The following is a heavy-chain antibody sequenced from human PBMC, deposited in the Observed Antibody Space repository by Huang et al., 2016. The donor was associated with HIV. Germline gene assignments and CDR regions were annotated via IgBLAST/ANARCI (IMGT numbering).Heavy chain of an antibody. V-gene: IGHV4-39*01. J-gene: IGHJ2*01. CDR3: ARNHDFWRGRMFAISYFDV. D-gene: IGHD3-3*01. CDR1: GGSIKTGRYY. CDR2: LYYTGIM. Sequence: QMRFQESGPGLVKPSGTLSLTCNVSGGSIKTGRYYWGWIRQTPGKGLEWVGSLYYTGIMHYDPSLTGRLTMSADTSKNQFSLNLSSVTAADTAIYYCARNHDFWRGRMFAISYFDVWGRGTLVTVAS.